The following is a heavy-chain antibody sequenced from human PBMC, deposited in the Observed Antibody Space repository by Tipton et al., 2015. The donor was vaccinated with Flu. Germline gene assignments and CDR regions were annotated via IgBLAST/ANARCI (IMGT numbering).Heavy chain of an antibody. CDR3: ARDTIFGVAH. J-gene: IGHJ4*02. D-gene: IGHD3-3*01. Sequence: TLSLTCTVSGGSISSSSYYWGWIRQPQGKGLEWIGSIYYSGGTYYNPSLKSRVTISVDTSKNQFSLKLSSVTAADTAVYYWARDTIFGVAHWGQGTLVTVSS. V-gene: IGHV4-39*07. CDR2: IYYSGGT. CDR1: GGSISSSSYY.